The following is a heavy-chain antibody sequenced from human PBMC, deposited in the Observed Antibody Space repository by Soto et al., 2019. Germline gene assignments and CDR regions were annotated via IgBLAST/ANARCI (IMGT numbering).Heavy chain of an antibody. D-gene: IGHD3-22*01. J-gene: IGHJ4*02. CDR1: GYTFSSYA. Sequence: PGGSLRLSCAASGYTFSSYAMHWVRQAPGRGLEWVSSISGSGGYTYYADSVKGRFTVSRDNSKNTLYLQMNSLRAEDTAVYYCAKDHYSSGYSEGPFGYWGQGTLVTVSS. CDR3: AKDHYSSGYSEGPFGY. CDR2: ISGSGGYT. V-gene: IGHV3-23*01.